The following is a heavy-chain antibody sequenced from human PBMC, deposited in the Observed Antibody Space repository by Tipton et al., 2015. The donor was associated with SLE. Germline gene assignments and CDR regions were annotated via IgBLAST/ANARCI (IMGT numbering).Heavy chain of an antibody. V-gene: IGHV3-72*01. CDR3: ARYQASLLTDY. Sequence: SLRLSCAVSGFTLSDHHMDWVRQAPGKGLEWIGRTRNKARSYTTEYAASVKGRFVISRDDSRNSLYLQMNNLRTGDTAIYYCARYQASLLTDYWGQGTLATVSS. J-gene: IGHJ4*02. D-gene: IGHD3-9*01. CDR1: GFTLSDHH. CDR2: TRNKARSYTT.